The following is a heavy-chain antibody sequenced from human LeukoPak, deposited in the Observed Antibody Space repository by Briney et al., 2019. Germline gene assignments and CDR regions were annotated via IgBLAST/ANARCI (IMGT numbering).Heavy chain of an antibody. CDR3: ARRGPGEHLFDF. J-gene: IGHJ4*02. Sequence: ETLSLTCTVSGGSISGYYWSWIRQSPGKGLEWFGYVYYTGSTNYNPSLKSRVTMSVDTSKNQFSLKVTSVTAADTAIYYCARRGPGEHLFDFWGQGIPVTVSS. D-gene: IGHD1/OR15-1a*01. V-gene: IGHV4-59*01. CDR2: VYYTGST. CDR1: GGSISGYY.